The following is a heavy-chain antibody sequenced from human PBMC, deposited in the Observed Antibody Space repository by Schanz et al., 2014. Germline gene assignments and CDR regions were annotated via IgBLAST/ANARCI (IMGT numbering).Heavy chain of an antibody. CDR2: ITYNGGTI. CDR1: GITFSSHS. D-gene: IGHD3-10*01. CDR3: AKGRFGELSAFDI. Sequence: MQLVESGGGLVQPGGSLRLSCAASGITFSSHSFNWVRQAPGKGLEWISYITYNGGTIYYADSVKGRFTISRDNSKNTLYLQMNSLRAEDTAVYYCAKGRFGELSAFDIWGQGTMVTVSS. J-gene: IGHJ3*02. V-gene: IGHV3-48*01.